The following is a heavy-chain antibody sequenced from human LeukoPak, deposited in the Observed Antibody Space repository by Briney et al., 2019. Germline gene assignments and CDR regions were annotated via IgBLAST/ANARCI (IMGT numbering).Heavy chain of an antibody. Sequence: GGSLRLSCAASGFSLGDYSMKWVRQAPGKGLEWISYIGISSGNTYYADSVKGRFTISGDKARDSLYLQMNSLRVEDTAVYYCARDYKYAFDNWGQGTLVTVSS. CDR2: IGISSGNT. V-gene: IGHV3-48*01. CDR1: GFSLGDYS. CDR3: ARDYKYAFDN. D-gene: IGHD5-24*01. J-gene: IGHJ4*02.